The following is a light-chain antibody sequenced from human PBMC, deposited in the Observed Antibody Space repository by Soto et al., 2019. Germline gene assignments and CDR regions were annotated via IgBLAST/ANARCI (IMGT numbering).Light chain of an antibody. V-gene: IGKV3-11*01. Sequence: IVMTQSPATLAVFPGGGATLSCWASQNVNRYLVWYQQKPGQAPRRLMYDASKRATGIPARLSGSRSGTDFTLTISSLEPEDFAVYYCQQRDSWPWTFGQGTKVDIK. CDR1: QNVNRY. CDR3: QQRDSWPWT. CDR2: DAS. J-gene: IGKJ1*01.